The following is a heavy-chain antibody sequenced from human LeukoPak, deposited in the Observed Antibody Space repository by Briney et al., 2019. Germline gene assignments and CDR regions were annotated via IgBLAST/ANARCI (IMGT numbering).Heavy chain of an antibody. CDR2: IYPGDSDT. Sequence: GESLKISCKGSGYSFTSYWIGWVRQMPGKGLEWMGIIYPGDSDTRYSPSFQGQVTISADKSISTAYLQWSSLKASDTAMFYCARSPKNVAYNSGLDYFDFWGQGTLVTVSS. CDR1: GYSFTSYW. V-gene: IGHV5-51*01. D-gene: IGHD5-12*01. CDR3: ARSPKNVAYNSGLDYFDF. J-gene: IGHJ4*02.